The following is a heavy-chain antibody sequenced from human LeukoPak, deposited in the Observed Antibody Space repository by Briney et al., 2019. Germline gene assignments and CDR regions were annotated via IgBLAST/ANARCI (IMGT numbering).Heavy chain of an antibody. CDR2: IYPGDSDT. Sequence: GESLKISCKGSGYSFTSYWIGWVRQMPGKGLEWMGIIYPGDSDTRYSPSFQGQVTISADKSISTAYLQWSSLKASDTAMFYCARSPKNVAYNSGLDYFDFWGQGTLVTVSS. CDR1: GYSFTSYW. V-gene: IGHV5-51*01. D-gene: IGHD5-12*01. CDR3: ARSPKNVAYNSGLDYFDF. J-gene: IGHJ4*02.